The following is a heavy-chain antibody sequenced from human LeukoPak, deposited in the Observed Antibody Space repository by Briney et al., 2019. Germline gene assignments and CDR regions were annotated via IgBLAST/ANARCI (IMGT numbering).Heavy chain of an antibody. CDR3: AREPYDFWSGYYEYNWFDP. Sequence: PSETLSLTCTVSGRSISSHYWSWLRQPPGKGLEGIGRIYTSGSTNYNPSPKSRVTISVDTSKNQFSLKLSSVTAADTAVYYCAREPYDFWSGYYEYNWFDPWGQGTLVTVSS. CDR1: GRSISSHY. V-gene: IGHV4-4*08. J-gene: IGHJ5*02. CDR2: IYTSGST. D-gene: IGHD3-3*01.